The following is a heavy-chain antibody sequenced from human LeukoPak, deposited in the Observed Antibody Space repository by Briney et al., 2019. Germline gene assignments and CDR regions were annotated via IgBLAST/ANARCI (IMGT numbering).Heavy chain of an antibody. CDR3: ARGGYSDTSGYYGYYY. V-gene: IGHV4-59*01. CDR2: IYYIGTT. Sequence: SETLSLTCTVSGGSISGYYWSWMRQPPGQGLEWIGYIYYIGTTDYNPSLRSRVTISVDTSKNQFSLKLSSVTAADTAVYYCARGGYSDTSGYYGYYYWGQGALVTVSS. J-gene: IGHJ4*02. CDR1: GGSISGYY. D-gene: IGHD3-22*01.